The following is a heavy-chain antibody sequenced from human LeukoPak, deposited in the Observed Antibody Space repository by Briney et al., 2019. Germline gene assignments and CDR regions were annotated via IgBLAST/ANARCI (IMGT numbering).Heavy chain of an antibody. CDR2: ISISGSTI. Sequence: GGSLRLSCAASGFTFSSYEMNWVRQAPGKGLEWVSYISISGSTIHYADSVKGRFTISRNNAKNALYLQMNSLRAEDTAVYHCVRDAPQSQFDYWGRGALVTVSS. CDR1: GFTFSSYE. D-gene: IGHD4-11*01. CDR3: VRDAPQSQFDY. V-gene: IGHV3-48*03. J-gene: IGHJ4*02.